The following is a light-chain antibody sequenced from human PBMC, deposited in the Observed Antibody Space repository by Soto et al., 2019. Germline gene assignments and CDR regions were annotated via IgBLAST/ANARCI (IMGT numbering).Light chain of an antibody. V-gene: IGKV3-15*01. Sequence: ETVMTQSPATLSVSPGERATRSCRASQSVSRNFAWYQQRPGQAPRLLIYGASTRATGVPARFSGSGSGTEFALTISSLQSEDFAVYYCQQYNNWPLTFGGGIKVEIK. CDR3: QQYNNWPLT. CDR1: QSVSRN. CDR2: GAS. J-gene: IGKJ4*01.